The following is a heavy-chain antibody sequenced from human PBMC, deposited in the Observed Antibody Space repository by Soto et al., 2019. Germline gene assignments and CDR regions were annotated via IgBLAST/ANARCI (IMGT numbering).Heavy chain of an antibody. J-gene: IGHJ6*02. CDR1: GYSFTSDW. CDR2: IYPGDSDT. V-gene: IGHV5-51*01. CDR3: ARHSRYSSGWYDYYSGMDV. D-gene: IGHD6-19*01. Sequence: GESLKISSKGSGYSFTSDWIGWVRHIRGKGLAWMGIIYPGDSDTRYSPSFQGQVTISADKSISTAYLQWSSLKASDTAMYYCARHSRYSSGWYDYYSGMDVWGQGTTVTVSS.